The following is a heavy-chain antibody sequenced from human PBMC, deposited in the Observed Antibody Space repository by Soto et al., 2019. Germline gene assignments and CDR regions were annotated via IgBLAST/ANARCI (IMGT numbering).Heavy chain of an antibody. CDR1: GGSISSGGYS. Sequence: QLQLQESGSGLVKPSQTLSLTCAVSGGSISSGGYSWSWIRQPPGKGLECIGDIYHSGSTYYNPSLKSRVTISVDRSKNQFSLKLSSVPAADTAVYYCASAEGLGAVAADYWGQGTLVTVSS. D-gene: IGHD6-19*01. J-gene: IGHJ4*02. V-gene: IGHV4-30-2*01. CDR3: ASAEGLGAVAADY. CDR2: IYHSGST.